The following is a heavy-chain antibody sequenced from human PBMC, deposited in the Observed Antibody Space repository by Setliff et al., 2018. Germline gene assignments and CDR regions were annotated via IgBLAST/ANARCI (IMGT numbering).Heavy chain of an antibody. CDR3: ARDRADSSWQSDY. V-gene: IGHV3-7*05. CDR1: GFTFYNSA. CDR2: IKQDGSET. J-gene: IGHJ4*02. D-gene: IGHD6-13*01. Sequence: LRLSCAASGFTFYNSAMSWVRQAPGKGLEWVANIKQDGSETYYVDSVKGRFTISRDNAKNSLYLQMNSLRAEDTAVYYCARDRADSSWQSDYWGQGTLVTVSS.